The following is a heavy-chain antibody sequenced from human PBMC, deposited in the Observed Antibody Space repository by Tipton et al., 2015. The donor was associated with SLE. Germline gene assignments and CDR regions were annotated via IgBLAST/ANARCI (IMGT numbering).Heavy chain of an antibody. V-gene: IGHV2-70*20. J-gene: IGHJ3*01. D-gene: IGHD2-2*01. CDR3: ARSKCPGNAFDV. CDR1: GFSLSTSGMC. Sequence: LVKPTETLTLTCTFSGFSLSTSGMCVSWVRQPPGKALEWLALIDWDDDKYYSTSLKTRLTISKDTSKNQVVLTMTNMDPVDTATYYCARSKCPGNAFDVWGQGTMVTVSS. CDR2: IDWDDDK.